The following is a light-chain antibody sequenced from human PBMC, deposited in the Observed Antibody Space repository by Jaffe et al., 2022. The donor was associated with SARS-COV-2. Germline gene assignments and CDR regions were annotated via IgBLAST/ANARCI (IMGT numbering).Light chain of an antibody. CDR1: NVGSKS. CDR2: HDG. V-gene: IGLV3-21*04. CDR3: QVWDTSSWV. Sequence: SYVLTQPPSVSVAPGKTARITCGGNNVGSKSVHWFQQKPGQAPLLVIYHDGDRPSGIPERFSGSNSGDTATLTISRVEAGDEADYYCQVWDTSSWVFGGGTMLTVL. J-gene: IGLJ3*02.